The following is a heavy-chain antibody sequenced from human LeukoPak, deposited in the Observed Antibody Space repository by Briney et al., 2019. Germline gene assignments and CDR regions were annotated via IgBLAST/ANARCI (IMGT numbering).Heavy chain of an antibody. CDR1: GYTFTSYG. Sequence: PVASVKVSCKASGYTFTSYGISWVRQAPGQGLEWMGWISAYNGNTNYAQKLQGRVTMTTDTSTSTAYMELRSLRSDDTAVYYCAISPYDYVWGSYRYLTRLRYWGQGTLVTVSS. CDR3: AISPYDYVWGSYRYLTRLRY. J-gene: IGHJ4*02. D-gene: IGHD3-16*02. V-gene: IGHV1-18*01. CDR2: ISAYNGNT.